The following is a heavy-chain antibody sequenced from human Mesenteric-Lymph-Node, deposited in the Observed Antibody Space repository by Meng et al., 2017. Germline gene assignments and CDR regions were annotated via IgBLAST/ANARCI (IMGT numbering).Heavy chain of an antibody. J-gene: IGHJ5*02. V-gene: IGHV4-59*12. CDR2: IQSRWST. CDR3: ARESYGSGSPLGESWFDP. Sequence: QVQRPDVGPVLVKPAETRFLPCTVSCCSISSYYCSWIRQHPGKSLEWSGYIQSRWSTNYHPSLMSRLTISVDTSKNQFSLKLSSVTAADTAVYYCARESYGSGSPLGESWFDPWGQGTLVTVSS. D-gene: IGHD3-10*01. CDR1: CCSISSYY.